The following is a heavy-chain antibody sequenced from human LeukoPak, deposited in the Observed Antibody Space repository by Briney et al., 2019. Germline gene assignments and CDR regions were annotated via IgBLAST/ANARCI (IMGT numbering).Heavy chain of an antibody. CDR3: ALTQRLENSGSYYFDY. Sequence: SQTLSLPCTVSGGSISSGSYHWTWIRQPAGKGLEWIGRIYNSGRTNHNPSLKSRVTISVDTSKNQFSLKLSSVPAADTAVYYCALTQRLENSGSYYFDYLGQGTLVTVSS. D-gene: IGHD1-26*01. CDR2: IYNSGRT. J-gene: IGHJ4*02. V-gene: IGHV4-61*02. CDR1: GGSISSGSYH.